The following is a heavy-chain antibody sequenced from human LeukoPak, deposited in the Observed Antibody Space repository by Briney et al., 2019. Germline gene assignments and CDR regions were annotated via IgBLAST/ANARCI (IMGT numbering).Heavy chain of an antibody. D-gene: IGHD1-26*01. Sequence: GRSLRLSCAASGFTFDDYAMHWVRQAPGKGLEWVSGISWNSGSIGYADSVKGRFTISRDNAKNSLYLQMNSLRAEDTAVYYCAKDLGSWELLIDYWGQRTLVTVSS. J-gene: IGHJ4*02. V-gene: IGHV3-9*01. CDR1: GFTFDDYA. CDR2: ISWNSGSI. CDR3: AKDLGSWELLIDY.